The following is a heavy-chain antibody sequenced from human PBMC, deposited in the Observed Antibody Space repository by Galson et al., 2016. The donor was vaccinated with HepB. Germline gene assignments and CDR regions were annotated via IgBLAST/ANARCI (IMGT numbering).Heavy chain of an antibody. Sequence: SVKVSCKASGYTLTVYHMHWVRQAPGQGLEWMGWINPNGATNYAQKFEGRVTMTRDTSISTLYMDLTSLTSDDTAVYYCARDQAAFYPHSGGFDVWGQGTMVSVSS. D-gene: IGHD4-23*01. J-gene: IGHJ3*01. CDR3: ARDQAAFYPHSGGFDV. V-gene: IGHV1-2*02. CDR1: GYTLTVYH. CDR2: INPNGAT.